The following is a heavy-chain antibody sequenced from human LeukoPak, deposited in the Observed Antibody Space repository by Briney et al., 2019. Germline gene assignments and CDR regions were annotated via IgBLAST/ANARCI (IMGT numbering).Heavy chain of an antibody. CDR1: GFTFSSYE. CDR3: ATETDYGSGSYWAPDY. D-gene: IGHD3-10*01. J-gene: IGHJ4*02. CDR2: ISSSGSTI. Sequence: GGSLRLSCAASGFTFSSYEVNWVRQAPGKGLEWVSYISSSGSTIYYADSVKGRFTISRDNAKNSLYLQMNSLRAEDTAVYYCATETDYGSGSYWAPDYWGQGTLVTVSS. V-gene: IGHV3-48*03.